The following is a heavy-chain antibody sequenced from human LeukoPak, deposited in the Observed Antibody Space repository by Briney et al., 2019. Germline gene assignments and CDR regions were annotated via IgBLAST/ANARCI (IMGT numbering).Heavy chain of an antibody. CDR3: ARMWGYNWNYIDY. J-gene: IGHJ4*02. CDR2: IDSDDDK. Sequence: RESGPALVKPTQTLTLTCTFSVFSLTTGGLCVTWVRQPPGKALEWLARIDSDDDKYYSTSLGARLTISKDTSKNQVVLTMTSMDPVDTATYHCARMWGYNWNYIDYWGQGSLVTVSS. CDR1: VFSLTTGGLC. V-gene: IGHV2-70*11. D-gene: IGHD1-20*01.